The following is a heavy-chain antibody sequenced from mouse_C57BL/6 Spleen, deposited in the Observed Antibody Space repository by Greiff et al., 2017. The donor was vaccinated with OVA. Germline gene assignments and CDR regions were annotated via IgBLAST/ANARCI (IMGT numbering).Heavy chain of an antibody. CDR1: GYSITSGYY. Sequence: EVQLQESGPGLVKPSQSLSLTCSVTGYSITSGYYWNWIRQFPGNKLEWMGYISYDGSNNYNPSLKNRISITRDTSKNQFFLKLNSVTTEDTATYYCAREENTWFAYWGQGTLVTVSA. CDR2: ISYDGSN. D-gene: IGHD5-2*01. V-gene: IGHV3-6*01. J-gene: IGHJ3*01. CDR3: AREENTWFAY.